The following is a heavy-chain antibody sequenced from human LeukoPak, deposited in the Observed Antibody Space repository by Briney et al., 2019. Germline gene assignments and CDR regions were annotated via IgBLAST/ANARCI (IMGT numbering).Heavy chain of an antibody. CDR3: ARAAGYGGNSGFDY. CDR1: GGSISSGGYY. J-gene: IGHJ4*02. Sequence: SEALSLTCTVSGGSISSGGYYWSWIRQHPGKGLEWIGYIYYSGSTYYNPSLKSRVTISVDTSKNQFSLKLSSVTAADTAVYYCARAAGYGGNSGFDYWGQGTLVTVSS. D-gene: IGHD4-23*01. V-gene: IGHV4-31*03. CDR2: IYYSGST.